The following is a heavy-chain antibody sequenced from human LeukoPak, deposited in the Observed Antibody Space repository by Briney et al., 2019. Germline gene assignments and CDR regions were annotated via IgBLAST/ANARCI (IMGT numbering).Heavy chain of an antibody. CDR2: ISGSGGSI. D-gene: IGHD6-19*01. CDR1: GFAFSIYA. V-gene: IGHV3-23*01. J-gene: IGHJ4*02. Sequence: GGSLRLSCAVSGFAFSIYAMSWVRQAPGKGLGWVSSISGSGGSIYYADSGKGRFTISRDTSQNTVFLQMNSLRADDMAVYFCTRGQGWLTSYDFEYCGQGTLVTVSS. CDR3: TRGQGWLTSYDFEY.